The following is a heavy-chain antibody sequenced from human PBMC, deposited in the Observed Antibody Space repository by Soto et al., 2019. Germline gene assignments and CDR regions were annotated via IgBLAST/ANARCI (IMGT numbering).Heavy chain of an antibody. CDR3: ARGTCSSTSCYNWFDP. D-gene: IGHD2-2*01. J-gene: IGHJ5*02. CDR1: GASLSSISYY. V-gene: IGHV4-39*02. Sequence: SETLSLTCTVSGASLSSISYYWGWIRQPPGKGLEWVGSIFFTGNIYYNPSLKSRVTISVDTSRNQFSLMVNSVTAADTAVYYCARGTCSSTSCYNWFDPWGQGTLVTVS. CDR2: IFFTGNI.